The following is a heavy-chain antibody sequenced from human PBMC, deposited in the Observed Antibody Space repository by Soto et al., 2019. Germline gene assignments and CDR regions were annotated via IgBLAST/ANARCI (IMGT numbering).Heavy chain of an antibody. CDR2: IRSKAYGGTT. CDR3: TRAALMRSGPRGGAFDI. V-gene: IGHV3-49*04. CDR1: GFTFGDYA. D-gene: IGHD1-1*01. J-gene: IGHJ3*02. Sequence: PGRSLRLSCTDSGFTFGDYAMSWVRQATGKGLEWVGFIRSKAYGGTTEYATYVKGRCTISRDDYKSIAYLQINSLKTEDTAVYYCTRAALMRSGPRGGAFDIWGQGTMVTVSS.